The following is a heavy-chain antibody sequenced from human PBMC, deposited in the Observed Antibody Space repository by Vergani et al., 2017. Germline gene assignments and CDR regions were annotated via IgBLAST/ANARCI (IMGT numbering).Heavy chain of an antibody. Sequence: EVQLVQSGAEVKKPGESLTISCKGSGYSFTSYWIGWVRQMPGKGLEWMGIIYPGDSDTRYSPSFQGQVTISADKSISTAYLQWSSLKSSDTAMYYCARHALVTTVSTTRFYYYGMDFWGQGTTVTVSS. CDR2: IYPGDSDT. J-gene: IGHJ6*02. CDR1: GYSFTSYW. V-gene: IGHV5-51*01. D-gene: IGHD4-17*01. CDR3: ARHALVTTVSTTRFYYYGMDF.